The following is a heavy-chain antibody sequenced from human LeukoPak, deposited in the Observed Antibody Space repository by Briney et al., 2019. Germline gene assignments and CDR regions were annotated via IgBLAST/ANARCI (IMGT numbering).Heavy chain of an antibody. Sequence: SETLSLTCTVSGGSNSSSSYYWGWIRQPPGKGLEWIGSIYYSGSTYYNPSLKSRVTISVDTSKNQFSLKLSSVTAADTAVYYCARLSGYSSSSIDYWGQGTLVTVSS. J-gene: IGHJ4*02. CDR2: IYYSGST. CDR1: GGSNSSSSYY. D-gene: IGHD6-6*01. CDR3: ARLSGYSSSSIDY. V-gene: IGHV4-39*01.